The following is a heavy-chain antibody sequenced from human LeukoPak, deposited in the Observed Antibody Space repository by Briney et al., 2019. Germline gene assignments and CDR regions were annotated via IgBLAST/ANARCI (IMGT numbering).Heavy chain of an antibody. J-gene: IGHJ5*02. Sequence: PGGSLRLSCAASGFTFDSYGFHWVRQAPGKGLEWVAFIRYAGGETFYADSVKGRFTISRDNSKNTLFLQMNSLRVEDTATYYCAKDPIRDVWFGESWGQGTLVTVSS. CDR3: AKDPIRDVWFGES. CDR1: GFTFDSYG. CDR2: IRYAGGET. V-gene: IGHV3-30*02. D-gene: IGHD3-10*01.